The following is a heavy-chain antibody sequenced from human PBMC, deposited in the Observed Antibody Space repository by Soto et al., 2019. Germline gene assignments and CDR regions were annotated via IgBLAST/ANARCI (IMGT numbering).Heavy chain of an antibody. CDR3: ASLGDTYCSSTSCYPNYYYYGMDV. D-gene: IGHD2-2*01. CDR2: IWYDGSNK. CDR1: GFTFSSYG. Sequence: GGSLRLSCAASGFTFSSYGMHWVRQAPGKGLEWVAVIWYDGSNKYYADSVKGRFTISRDNSKNTLYLQMNSLRAEDTAVYYCASLGDTYCSSTSCYPNYYYYGMDVWGQGTTVTVSS. J-gene: IGHJ6*02. V-gene: IGHV3-33*01.